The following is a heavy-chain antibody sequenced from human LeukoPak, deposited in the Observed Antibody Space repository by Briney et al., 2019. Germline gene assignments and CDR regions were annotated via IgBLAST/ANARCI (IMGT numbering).Heavy chain of an antibody. CDR1: GFSFSTFW. J-gene: IGHJ4*02. CDR3: TNVGHLDY. V-gene: IGHV3-7*01. Sequence: GGSLRLSCAASGFSFSTFWMSWARQAPGKGLEWVANIRGDGSEKNYVDSVRGRFTISRDNTMNSVYLQMNSLRADDTAVYYCTNVGHLDYWGQGALVSVSS. CDR2: IRGDGSEK. D-gene: IGHD1-26*01.